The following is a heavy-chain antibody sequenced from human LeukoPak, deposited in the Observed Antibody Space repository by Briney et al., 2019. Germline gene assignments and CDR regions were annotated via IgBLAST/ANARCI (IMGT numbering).Heavy chain of an antibody. Sequence: SETLSLTCAVSGYSISSGYYWGWIRQPPGKGLEWIGYIYYSGSTNYNPSLKSRVTISVDTSKNQFSLKLSSVTAADTAVYYCARYFHYYDSSGYYSRFDYWGQGTLVTVSS. CDR2: IYYSGST. CDR1: GYSISSGYY. V-gene: IGHV4-61*01. CDR3: ARYFHYYDSSGYYSRFDY. J-gene: IGHJ4*02. D-gene: IGHD3-22*01.